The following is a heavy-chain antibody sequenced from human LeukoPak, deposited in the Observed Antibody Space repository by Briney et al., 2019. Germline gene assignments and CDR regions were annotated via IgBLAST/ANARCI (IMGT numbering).Heavy chain of an antibody. CDR2: IIPILGIA. V-gene: IGHV1-69*04. CDR1: GGTFSSYA. J-gene: IGHJ5*02. Sequence: GASVKVSCKASGGTFSSYAISWVRQAPGQGLEWMGRIIPILGIANYAQKFQGRVTITADKSTSTAYMEPRSLRSDDTAVYYCARGSELRYFDWLSSLGGWFDPWGQGTLVTVSS. CDR3: ARGSELRYFDWLSSLGGWFDP. D-gene: IGHD3-9*01.